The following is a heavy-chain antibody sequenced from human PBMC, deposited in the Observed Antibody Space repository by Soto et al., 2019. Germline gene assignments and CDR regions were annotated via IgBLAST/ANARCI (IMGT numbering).Heavy chain of an antibody. V-gene: IGHV4-39*01. CDR2: IYYSGST. D-gene: IGHD3-3*01. CDR1: GGSISSSSYY. J-gene: IGHJ4*02. Sequence: SETLSLTCTVSGGSISSSSYYWGWIRQPPGKGLEWIGSIYYSGSTYYNPSLKSRVTISVDTSKNQFSLKLSSVTAADTAVYYCARETPFDFWSGYYFRGYFDYWGQGTLVTVSS. CDR3: ARETPFDFWSGYYFRGYFDY.